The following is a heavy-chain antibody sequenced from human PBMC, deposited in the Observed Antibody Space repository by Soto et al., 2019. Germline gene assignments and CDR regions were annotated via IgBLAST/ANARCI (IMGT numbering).Heavy chain of an antibody. J-gene: IGHJ4*02. V-gene: IGHV3-15*01. Sequence: EVQLVESGGGLVKPGGSVRLSCAASGFTFSNAWMSWVRQAPGKGLEWVGRIKSKSAGGTTEYDAPVKDRFNISRDDSKNTLYLQMNSLKIEDTAVYYCARGHRSSGKIFDSWGQGTLVTVSS. D-gene: IGHD3-22*01. CDR1: GFTFSNAW. CDR2: IKSKSAGGTT. CDR3: ARGHRSSGKIFDS.